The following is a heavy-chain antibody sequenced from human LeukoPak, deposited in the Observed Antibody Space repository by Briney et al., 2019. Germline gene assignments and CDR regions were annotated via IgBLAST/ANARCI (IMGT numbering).Heavy chain of an antibody. Sequence: SETLSLTCTVSGYSISSGYYWGWIRQPPGRGLEWIGSIYHSGSTYYNPSLKSRVTISVDTSKNQFSLKLSSVTAADTAVYYCARVVVATAGGFDYWGQGTLVTVSS. CDR3: ARVVVATAGGFDY. J-gene: IGHJ4*02. CDR1: GYSISSGYY. CDR2: IYHSGST. V-gene: IGHV4-38-2*02. D-gene: IGHD5-12*01.